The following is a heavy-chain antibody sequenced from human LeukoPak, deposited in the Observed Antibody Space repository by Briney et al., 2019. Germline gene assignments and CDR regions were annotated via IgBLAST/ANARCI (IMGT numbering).Heavy chain of an antibody. D-gene: IGHD2-15*01. CDR2: INHGGDT. Sequence: SETLSLTCAVYGGSFSGYYWNWIRQPPGKGLEWIGEINHGGDTNYNPSLKSRVTISVDTSKSQFSLKLSSVTAADTAVYYCARGPNPSKYCSGGSCYSGYYYMDVWGKGTTVTVSS. CDR1: GGSFSGYY. CDR3: ARGPNPSKYCSGGSCYSGYYYMDV. J-gene: IGHJ6*03. V-gene: IGHV4-34*01.